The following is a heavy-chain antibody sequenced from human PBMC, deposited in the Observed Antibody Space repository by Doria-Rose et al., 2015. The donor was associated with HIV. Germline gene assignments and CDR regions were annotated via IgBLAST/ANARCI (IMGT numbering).Heavy chain of an antibody. V-gene: IGHV4-34*02. J-gene: IGHJ3*02. CDR2: INHSGNF. Sequence: VQLQQWGAGLLRPSETLSLTCTVYGGSFSGHYWSWIRQPPGRGLEWIGEINHSGNFTYNPSLKTRVTISLDTSKNQFSLKLTSVAAADTAVYYCADSAPFDIWGQGTMVTVSP. CDR1: GGSFSGHY. CDR3: ADSAPFDI.